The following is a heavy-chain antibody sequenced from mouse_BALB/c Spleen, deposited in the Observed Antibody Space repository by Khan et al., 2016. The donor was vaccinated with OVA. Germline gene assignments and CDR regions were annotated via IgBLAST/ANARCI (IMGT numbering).Heavy chain of an antibody. V-gene: IGHV5-6*01. D-gene: IGHD4-1*01. J-gene: IGHJ3*01. CDR3: ASHLTGSFAY. Sequence: EVELVESGGDLVKTGGSLKLSCAASGFTFSTYGMSWVRQFPDKRLEWVATINSDGYYTYYPDTVKGRFTISRNNAENTLYLQMSSLKSEDTAIYYCASHLTGSFAYWGQGTLVTVST. CDR1: GFTFSTYG. CDR2: INSDGYYT.